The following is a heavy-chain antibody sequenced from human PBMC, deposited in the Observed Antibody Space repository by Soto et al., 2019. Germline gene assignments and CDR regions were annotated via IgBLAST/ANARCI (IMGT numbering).Heavy chain of an antibody. V-gene: IGHV4-31*03. CDR1: GGSISSGGYY. J-gene: IGHJ5*02. D-gene: IGHD3-22*01. CDR2: IYYSGST. CDR3: ARASSSERSVEYFYDSSGYYYVNWFDP. Sequence: SETLSLTCTVSGGSISSGGYYWSWIRQHQGKGLEWIGYIYYSGSTYYNPSLKSRVTISVDTSKNQFSLKLSSVTAADTAVYYCARASSSERSVEYFYDSSGYYYVNWFDPWGQGTLVTVS.